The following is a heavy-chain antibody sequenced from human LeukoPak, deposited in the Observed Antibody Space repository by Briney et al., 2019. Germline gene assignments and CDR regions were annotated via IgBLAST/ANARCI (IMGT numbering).Heavy chain of an antibody. CDR1: GFTFSSFA. Sequence: GGSLRLSCAASGFTFSSFAITWVRQAPGKGLEWGSSISAGGGSTYYADSVKGRFTISRDNSKNTLYLHMSSLRAEDTAVYYCAKDISGSWTDKSFDSWGQGTLVTVSS. CDR3: AKDISGSWTDKSFDS. CDR2: ISAGGGST. D-gene: IGHD1-26*01. V-gene: IGHV3-23*01. J-gene: IGHJ4*02.